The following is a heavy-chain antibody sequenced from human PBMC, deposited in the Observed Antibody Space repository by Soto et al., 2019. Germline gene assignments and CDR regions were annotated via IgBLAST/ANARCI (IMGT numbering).Heavy chain of an antibody. CDR1: GYSFTNYG. CDR2: SSAYNGNT. J-gene: IGHJ6*03. CDR3: ARDRGVAPPVAGNTHYYYYMDV. D-gene: IGHD6-19*01. V-gene: IGHV1-18*01. Sequence: QDQLVQSGVEVKKPGASVKVSCKASGYSFTNYGITWVRQAPGQGFEWMGWSSAYNGNTNYAQKFQGRVTLTTDASTSTAYWELRSLRSDDTAVYYCARDRGVAPPVAGNTHYYYYMDVWGKGTTVTVSS.